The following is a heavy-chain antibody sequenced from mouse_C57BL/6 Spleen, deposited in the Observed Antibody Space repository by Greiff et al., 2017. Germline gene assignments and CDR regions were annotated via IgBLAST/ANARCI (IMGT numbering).Heavy chain of an antibody. CDR3: ARRATTPGNCEV. D-gene: IGHD5-5*01. J-gene: IGHJ1*03. V-gene: IGHV1-50*01. CDR2: IDPSDSYT. Sequence: QVQLQQPGAELVKPGASVKLSCKASGYTFTSYWMQWVKQRPGQGLEWIGEIDPSDSYTNYNQKFKGKATLTVDTSSSTAYMQLSSLTSEDSAVYYCARRATTPGNCEVWGTGTTVTVSS. CDR1: GYTFTSYW.